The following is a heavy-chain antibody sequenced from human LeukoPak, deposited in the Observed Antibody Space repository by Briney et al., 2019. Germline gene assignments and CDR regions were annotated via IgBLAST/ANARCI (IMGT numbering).Heavy chain of an antibody. CDR2: ISWNSGSI. J-gene: IGHJ4*02. Sequence: GGSLRLSCAASGFTFDDYAMHWVRQAPGKGLEWVSGISWNSGSIGYADSVKGRFTISRDNAKNSLYLQMNSLRAEDTAVYYCARGGGGWSLEPIDYWGQGTLVTVSS. V-gene: IGHV3-9*01. D-gene: IGHD2-15*01. CDR3: ARGGGGWSLEPIDY. CDR1: GFTFDDYA.